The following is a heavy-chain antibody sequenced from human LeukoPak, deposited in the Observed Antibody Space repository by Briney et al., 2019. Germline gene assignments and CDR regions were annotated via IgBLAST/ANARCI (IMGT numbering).Heavy chain of an antibody. CDR3: ARGGPAHYDFWSGYYTLRYYYMDV. J-gene: IGHJ6*03. Sequence: PGGSLRLSCAASGFTFSSYEMNWVRQAPGKGLEWVSYISSSGSTIYYADSVKGRFTISRDNAKNSLYLQMNSLRAEDTAVYYCARGGPAHYDFWSGYYTLRYYYMDVWGKGTTVTVSS. V-gene: IGHV3-48*03. CDR1: GFTFSSYE. D-gene: IGHD3-3*01. CDR2: ISSSGSTI.